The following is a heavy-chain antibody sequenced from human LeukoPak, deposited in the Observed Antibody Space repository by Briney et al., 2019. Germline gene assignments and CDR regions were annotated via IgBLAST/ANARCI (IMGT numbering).Heavy chain of an antibody. V-gene: IGHV1-8*01. J-gene: IGHJ6*02. Sequence: ASVKVSCKASGYTFTSYDINWVRPATGQGLEWMGWMNPNSGNTGYAQKFQGRVTMTRNTSISTAYMELSSLRSEDTAVYYCARGFEITGNVLRYFDWSQAHYYYYYGMDVWGQGTTVTVSS. CDR1: GYTFTSYD. D-gene: IGHD3-9*01. CDR2: MNPNSGNT. CDR3: ARGFEITGNVLRYFDWSQAHYYYYYGMDV.